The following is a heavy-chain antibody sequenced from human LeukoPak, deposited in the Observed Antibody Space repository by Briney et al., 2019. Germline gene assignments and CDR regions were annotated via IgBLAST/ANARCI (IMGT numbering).Heavy chain of an antibody. CDR3: AKDSVDYGESVYYFDY. D-gene: IGHD4-17*01. Sequence: PTGGSLRLSCAASGFTFSSYAMSWVRQAPGKGLEWVSAISGSGGSTYYADSVKGRFTISRDNSKNTLYLQMNSLRAEDTAVYYCAKDSVDYGESVYYFDYWGQGTLVTVSP. CDR1: GFTFSSYA. V-gene: IGHV3-23*01. CDR2: ISGSGGST. J-gene: IGHJ4*02.